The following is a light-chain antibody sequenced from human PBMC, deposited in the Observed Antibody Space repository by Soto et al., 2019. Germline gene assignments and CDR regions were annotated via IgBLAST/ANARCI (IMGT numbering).Light chain of an antibody. V-gene: IGLV2-23*02. CDR2: EVS. J-gene: IGLJ2*01. CDR3: CSYAGISTFVV. CDR1: SSDVGSYNL. Sequence: QSALTQPASVSGSPGQSIAISCTGTSSDVGSYNLVSWYQHHPGKAPKLMIYEVSKRPSGVSNRFSGSKSGNTASLTISGLQAEDEADYYCCSYAGISTFVVFGGGTKVTVL.